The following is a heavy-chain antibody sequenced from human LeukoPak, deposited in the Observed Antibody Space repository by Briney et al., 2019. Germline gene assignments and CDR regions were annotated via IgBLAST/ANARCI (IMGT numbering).Heavy chain of an antibody. Sequence: GGSLRLSCAASGFTFDDYAMHWVRQAPGKGLEWVSGISWSSGSIGYADSVKGRFTISRDNAKNSLYLQMNSLRAEDTALYYCAKEVNRRYYYDSSVHYYGMDVWGQGTTVTVSS. D-gene: IGHD3-22*01. CDR3: AKEVNRRYYYDSSVHYYGMDV. J-gene: IGHJ6*02. V-gene: IGHV3-9*01. CDR2: ISWSSGSI. CDR1: GFTFDDYA.